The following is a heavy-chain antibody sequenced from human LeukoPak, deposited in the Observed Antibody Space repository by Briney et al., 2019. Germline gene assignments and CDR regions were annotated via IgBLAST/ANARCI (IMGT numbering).Heavy chain of an antibody. CDR1: GFTFSSYE. J-gene: IGHJ4*02. V-gene: IGHV3-48*03. CDR3: AKGGRGYSSSWYLVGN. CDR2: ISSSGSTI. D-gene: IGHD6-13*01. Sequence: GSLRLSCAASGFTFSSYEMNWVRQAPGKGLEWVSYISSSGSTIYYADSVKGRFTISRDNAKNSLYLQMNSLRAEDTAVYYCAKGGRGYSSSWYLVGNWGQGTLVTVSS.